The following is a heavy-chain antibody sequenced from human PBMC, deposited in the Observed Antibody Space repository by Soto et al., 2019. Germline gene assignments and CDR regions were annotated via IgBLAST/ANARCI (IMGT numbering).Heavy chain of an antibody. J-gene: IGHJ6*01. CDR1: GFTFSSYS. V-gene: IGHV3-21*01. Sequence: GGSLRLSCLASGFTFSSYSMNWVRQAPGKGLEWVSSISSSSSYIYYADSVKGRFTISRDNAKNSLYLKMNSLRAEDTAVYYCERDLMGRFGDPRYGMDVWGQGTTVTVSS. D-gene: IGHD3-10*01. CDR2: ISSSSSYI. CDR3: ERDLMGRFGDPRYGMDV.